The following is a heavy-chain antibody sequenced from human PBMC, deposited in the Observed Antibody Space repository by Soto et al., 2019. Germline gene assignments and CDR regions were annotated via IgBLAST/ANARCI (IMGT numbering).Heavy chain of an antibody. V-gene: IGHV4-39*01. J-gene: IGHJ4*02. CDR1: GGSIGSSSYY. CDR2: MFYSGST. CDR3: ARLPAVGGFDF. D-gene: IGHD6-19*01. Sequence: SDTLSLTCTVSGGSIGSSSYYWGWIRQPPGKGLEWIGNMFYSGSTYYNPSLKSRVTISVDTSKNQFSLKLSSVTAADTAVYYCARLPAVGGFDFWGQGTLVTVSS.